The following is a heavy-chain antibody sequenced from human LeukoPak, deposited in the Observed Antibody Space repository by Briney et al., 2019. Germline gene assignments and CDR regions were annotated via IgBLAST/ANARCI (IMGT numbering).Heavy chain of an antibody. CDR1: GFTFSSYS. Sequence: GGSLRLSCAASGFTFSSYSMNWVRQAPGKGLEWVLSISSSSSYIYYADSVKGRFTISRDNAKNSLYLQMNSLRAEDTAVYYCARDASPYSSSFDAFDIWGQGTMVTVSS. J-gene: IGHJ3*02. V-gene: IGHV3-21*01. CDR2: ISSSSSYI. D-gene: IGHD6-6*01. CDR3: ARDASPYSSSFDAFDI.